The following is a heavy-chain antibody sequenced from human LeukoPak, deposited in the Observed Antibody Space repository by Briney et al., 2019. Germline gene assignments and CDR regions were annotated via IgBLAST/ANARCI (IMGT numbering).Heavy chain of an antibody. J-gene: IGHJ6*02. V-gene: IGHV3-9*01. Sequence: QPGRSLRLSCAASGFTFDDYAMHWVRQAPGKGLEWASGISWNSGSIGYADSVKGRFAISRDSAKNSLYLQMNSLRAGDTALYYCAKESSGWDDYYYGMDVWGQGTTVTVSS. D-gene: IGHD6-19*01. CDR1: GFTFDDYA. CDR2: ISWNSGSI. CDR3: AKESSGWDDYYYGMDV.